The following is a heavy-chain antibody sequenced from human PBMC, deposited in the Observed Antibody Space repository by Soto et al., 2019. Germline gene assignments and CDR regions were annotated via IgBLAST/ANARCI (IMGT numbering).Heavy chain of an antibody. CDR3: ARGGALRPNGHVPLDF. Sequence: QLMLQESGSGLVRPSQTLSLTCTVSGDSITSGMYSWSWIRQAPGKGLEWIGNIHVTGYTAFSPSLRRRVTMSVATSMNQFSLNLNSVTAADTAVYFCARGGALRPNGHVPLDFWGQGTLVTVSS. CDR1: GDSITSGMYS. J-gene: IGHJ4*02. V-gene: IGHV4-30-2*01. CDR2: IHVTGYT. D-gene: IGHD3-16*01.